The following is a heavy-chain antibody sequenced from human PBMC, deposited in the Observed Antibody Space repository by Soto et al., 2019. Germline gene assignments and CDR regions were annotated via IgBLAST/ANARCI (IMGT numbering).Heavy chain of an antibody. Sequence: ASVKVSCKASGGTFSSYAISCVRQAPGQGLEWMGGIIPIFGTANYAQKFQGRVTITADESTSTAYMELSSLRSEDTAVYYCARDHIAARPAYYYYGMDVWGQGTTVTVSS. D-gene: IGHD6-6*01. CDR2: IIPIFGTA. CDR1: GGTFSSYA. V-gene: IGHV1-69*13. CDR3: ARDHIAARPAYYYYGMDV. J-gene: IGHJ6*02.